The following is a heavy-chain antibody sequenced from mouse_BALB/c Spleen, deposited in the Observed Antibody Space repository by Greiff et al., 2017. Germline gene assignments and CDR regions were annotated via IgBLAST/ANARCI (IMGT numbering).Heavy chain of an antibody. V-gene: IGHV2-9*02. Sequence: VQLQESGPGLVAPSQSLSITCTVSGFSLTSYGVHWVRQPPGKGLEWLGVIWAGGSTNYNSALMSRLSISKDNSKSQVFLKMNSLQTDDTAMYYCAREGNYYGSSPAWFAYWGQGTLVTVSA. J-gene: IGHJ3*01. CDR2: IWAGGST. D-gene: IGHD1-1*01. CDR3: AREGNYYGSSPAWFAY. CDR1: GFSLTSYG.